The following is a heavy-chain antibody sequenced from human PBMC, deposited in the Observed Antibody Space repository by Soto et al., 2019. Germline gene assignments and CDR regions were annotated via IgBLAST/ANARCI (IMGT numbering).Heavy chain of an antibody. J-gene: IGHJ6*02. D-gene: IGHD4-17*01. CDR2: IYYSGST. V-gene: IGHV4-31*11. Sequence: SETLSLTCAVSGGSISSGGYYWSWIRQHPGKGLEWIGYIYYSGSTYYNPSLKSRVTISVDTSKNQFSLKLSSVTAADTAVYYCARVSPSDYGDYGSDYYYYGMDVWGQGTTVTVSS. CDR3: ARVSPSDYGDYGSDYYYYGMDV. CDR1: GGSISSGGYY.